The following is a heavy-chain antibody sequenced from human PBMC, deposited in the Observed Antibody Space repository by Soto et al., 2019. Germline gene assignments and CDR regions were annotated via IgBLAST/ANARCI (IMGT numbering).Heavy chain of an antibody. D-gene: IGHD3-10*01. J-gene: IGHJ4*02. CDR3: ARRRHPLGHGSGSYGY. CDR2: INHSGST. CDR1: GGSFSGYY. V-gene: IGHV4-34*01. Sequence: QVQLQQWGAGLLKPSETLSLTCAVYGGSFSGYYWSWIRQPPGKGLEWMGEINHSGSTNYTPSLKMVATLSVESSKNQISLKLSSVNAPDTAVYYCARRRHPLGHGSGSYGYWGQGTLVTVSS.